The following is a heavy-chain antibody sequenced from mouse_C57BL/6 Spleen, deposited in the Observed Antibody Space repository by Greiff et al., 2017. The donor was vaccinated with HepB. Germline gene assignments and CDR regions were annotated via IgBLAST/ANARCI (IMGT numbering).Heavy chain of an antibody. D-gene: IGHD2-10*01. CDR1: GYTFTNYW. V-gene: IGHV1-63*01. Sequence: VQLQQSGAELVRPGTSVKMSCKASGYTFTNYWIGWAKQRPGHGLEWIGDIYPGGGYTNYNEKFKGKATLTADKSSSTAYMQFSSLTSEDSAIYYCARATYYGNYDYYAMDYWGQGTSVTVSS. CDR2: IYPGGGYT. J-gene: IGHJ4*01. CDR3: ARATYYGNYDYYAMDY.